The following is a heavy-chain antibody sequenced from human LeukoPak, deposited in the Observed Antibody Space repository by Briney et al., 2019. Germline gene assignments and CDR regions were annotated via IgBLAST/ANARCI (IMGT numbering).Heavy chain of an antibody. CDR3: AKEREDLVVVAAAMRGYI. CDR1: GFTVSSYG. V-gene: IGHV3-30*02. CDR2: TRFDGNFK. Sequence: GGSLRLSCAASGFTVSSYGMHWVRQAPGKGLEWVAFTRFDGNFKYYADSVKGRFTISRDNSKNTVFLQMNSLRPEDTAVYYCAKEREDLVVVAAAMRGYIWGQGTLVTVSS. D-gene: IGHD2-2*01. J-gene: IGHJ4*02.